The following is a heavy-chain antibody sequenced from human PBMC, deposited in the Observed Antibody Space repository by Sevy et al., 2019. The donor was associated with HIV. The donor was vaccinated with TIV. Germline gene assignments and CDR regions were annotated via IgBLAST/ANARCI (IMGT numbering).Heavy chain of an antibody. CDR1: GGSISSYY. J-gene: IGHJ4*02. CDR2: IYYSGST. D-gene: IGHD3-22*01. CDR3: ARGDYYDSRGDELSASYWFDY. V-gene: IGHV4-59*01. Sequence: SETLSLTCTVSGGSISSYYWSWIRQPPGKGLEWIGYIYYSGSTNYNPSLKSRVTISVDTSKNQFSLKLSSVTAADTAVYYCARGDYYDSRGDELSASYWFDYWGQGTLVTVSS.